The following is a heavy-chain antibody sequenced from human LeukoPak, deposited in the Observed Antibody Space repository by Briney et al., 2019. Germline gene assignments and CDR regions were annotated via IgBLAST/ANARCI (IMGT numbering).Heavy chain of an antibody. CDR3: ARGPHWVTGDYDAFDI. V-gene: IGHV4-38-2*02. D-gene: IGHD4-17*01. Sequence: SETLSLTCSVADSSISSGHYWGWIRQPPRKGLEWIASIYHSGGRFETGSTHYSPSLKSRVTISVDTSRNQLSLMMTSVTAADTAVYYCARGPHWVTGDYDAFDIWGQGTMVTVSS. CDR2: IYHSGGRFETGST. CDR1: DSSISSGHY. J-gene: IGHJ3*02.